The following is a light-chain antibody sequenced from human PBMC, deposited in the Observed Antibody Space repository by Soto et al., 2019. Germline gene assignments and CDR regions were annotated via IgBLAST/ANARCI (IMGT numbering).Light chain of an antibody. V-gene: IGKV1-5*03. CDR2: KAS. J-gene: IGKJ4*01. Sequence: DIQMTQSPSTLSASVGDRVIITCRASQSISSWLAWYQQKPGKAPKLLIYKASSLPSGVPSRFSGSGSGTEFTLTISSLQPDDFATYYCQQYNSYSLTFGGGTKVEIK. CDR1: QSISSW. CDR3: QQYNSYSLT.